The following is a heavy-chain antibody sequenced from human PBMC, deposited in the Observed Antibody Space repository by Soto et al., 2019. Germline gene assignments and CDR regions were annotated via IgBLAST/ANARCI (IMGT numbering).Heavy chain of an antibody. V-gene: IGHV1-2*02. J-gene: IGHJ3*02. CDR3: ARGGGVGVAGSAAFDM. D-gene: IGHD3-3*01. CDR1: GYPVTAYY. Sequence: QLHLVQSGAVVKKPGASVTVSCSASGYPVTAYYMHWVRQAPGRGLEWMGGINPATGAAKYTQTFQGRVIMTRDTSPSTVFMELSGLTSEDTAVFSCARGGGVGVAGSAAFDMWGQGTLVTVSS. CDR2: INPATGAA.